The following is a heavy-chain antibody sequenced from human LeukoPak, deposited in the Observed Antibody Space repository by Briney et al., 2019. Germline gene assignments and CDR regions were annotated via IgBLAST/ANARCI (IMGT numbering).Heavy chain of an antibody. CDR3: ARGVGVDSLRRLDP. J-gene: IGHJ5*02. V-gene: IGHV1-2*02. D-gene: IGHD3-22*01. Sequence: ASMNVSCKPSGYTFTAYYIHWVRQAPGQGLDWMGWINPNSGGTDYAQKFQGRVTMTRDTSISTVYMELSRLTYDDTAVYYCARGVGVDSLRRLDPWGQGTLVTVSS. CDR2: INPNSGGT. CDR1: GYTFTAYY.